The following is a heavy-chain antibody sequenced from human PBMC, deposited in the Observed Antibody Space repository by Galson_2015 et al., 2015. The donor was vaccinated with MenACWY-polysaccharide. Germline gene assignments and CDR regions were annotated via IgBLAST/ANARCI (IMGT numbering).Heavy chain of an antibody. V-gene: IGHV3-23*01. CDR3: AKGSYRANAVLSYYYYYM. Sequence: SLRLSCAASAFDFSKYVMNWVRQPPGKGLQWVLSITPTGGAPSYADSVRGRFTITRDNPKNTLYLQMDRLGAEDTAVYYCAKGSYRANAVLSYYYYYM. J-gene: IGHJ6*03. CDR1: AFDFSKYV. CDR2: ITPTGGAP. D-gene: IGHD4/OR15-4a*01.